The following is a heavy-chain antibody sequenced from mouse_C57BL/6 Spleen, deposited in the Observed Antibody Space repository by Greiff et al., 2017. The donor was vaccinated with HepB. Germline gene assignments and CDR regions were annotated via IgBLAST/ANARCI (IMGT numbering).Heavy chain of an antibody. CDR1: GFTFSSYA. CDR3: TRAYYYGSSYPFAY. CDR2: ISSGGDYS. Sequence: DVKLVESGEGLVKPGGSLKLSCAASGFTFSSYAMSWVRQTPEKRLEWVAYISSGGDYSNYADTVKGRFTISRDNARKTLYLQMSSLKSEDTAMYYCTRAYYYGSSYPFAYSGQGTLVTVSA. J-gene: IGHJ3*01. D-gene: IGHD1-1*01. V-gene: IGHV5-9-1*02.